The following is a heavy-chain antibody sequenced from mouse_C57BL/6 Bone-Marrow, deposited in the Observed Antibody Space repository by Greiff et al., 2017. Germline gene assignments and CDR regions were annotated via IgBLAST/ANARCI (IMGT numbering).Heavy chain of an antibody. D-gene: IGHD1-1*01. CDR1: GYTFTSYD. Sequence: QVQLQQSGPELVKPGASVKLSCKASGYTFTSYDINWVKQRPGQGLEWIGWIYPRDGSTKYNEKFKGKATLTVDTSSSTAYMELHSLTSEDSAVYFCARYYYGSSSYYYAMDYWGQGTSVTVSS. J-gene: IGHJ4*01. V-gene: IGHV1-85*01. CDR3: ARYYYGSSSYYYAMDY. CDR2: IYPRDGST.